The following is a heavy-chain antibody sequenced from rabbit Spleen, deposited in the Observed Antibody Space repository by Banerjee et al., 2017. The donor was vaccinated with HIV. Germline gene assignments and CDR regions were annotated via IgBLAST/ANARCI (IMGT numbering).Heavy chain of an antibody. V-gene: IGHV1S40*01. CDR3: ARDPGSSFSSDGMSL. D-gene: IGHD8-1*01. CDR2: IYTGNVKT. Sequence: LVESGGGLVQPGASLTLTCKASGFSFRVNYDMCWVRKAPEKGLEWTGCIYTGNVKTYYASWAKGGFPISKSPCTVDLKMTRLTAADTAAYFCARDPGSSFSSDGMSLWAQARSS. J-gene: IGHJ6*01. CDR1: GFSFRVNYD.